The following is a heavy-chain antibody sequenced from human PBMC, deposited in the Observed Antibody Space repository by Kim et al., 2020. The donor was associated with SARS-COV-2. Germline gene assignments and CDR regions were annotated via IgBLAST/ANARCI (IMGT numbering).Heavy chain of an antibody. CDR2: IYYSGST. J-gene: IGHJ4*02. CDR1: GGSISSSSYY. V-gene: IGHV4-39*07. D-gene: IGHD3-10*01. CDR3: ASLTGGSGSYSTYYFDY. Sequence: SETLSLTCTVSGGSISSSSYYWGWIRQPPGKGLEWIGSIYYSGSTYYNPSLKSRVTISVDTSKNQFSLKLSSVTAADTAVYYCASLTGGSGSYSTYYFDYWGQGTLVTVSS.